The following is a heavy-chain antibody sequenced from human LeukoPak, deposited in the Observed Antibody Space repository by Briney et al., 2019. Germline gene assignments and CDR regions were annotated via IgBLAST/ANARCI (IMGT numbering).Heavy chain of an antibody. CDR2: INHSGSI. CDR1: GGSFNGYY. CDR3: ARKSVAQFDI. V-gene: IGHV4-34*01. D-gene: IGHD2-21*01. Sequence: PSETLSLTCAVYGGSFNGYYWSWIRQPPGKGLEWIGEINHSGSINYNPSLKSRVSISVDTSKNQFSLKLNSVTAADTAVYYCARKSVAQFDIWGQGTMVTVSS. J-gene: IGHJ3*02.